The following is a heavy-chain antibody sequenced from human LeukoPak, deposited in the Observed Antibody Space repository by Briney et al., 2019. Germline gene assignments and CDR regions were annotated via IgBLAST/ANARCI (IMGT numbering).Heavy chain of an antibody. CDR2: IYYSGST. J-gene: IGHJ4*02. CDR1: GGSISSSSYY. D-gene: IGHD3-22*01. CDR3: ATACPYPCYDSSGHGDY. V-gene: IGHV4-39*01. Sequence: PSETLSLTCTVSGGSISSSSYYWGWIRQPPGKGLEWIGSIYYSGSTYYNPSLKSRVTISVDTSKNQFSLKLSSVTAADTAVYYCATACPYPCYDSSGHGDYWGQGTLVTVSS.